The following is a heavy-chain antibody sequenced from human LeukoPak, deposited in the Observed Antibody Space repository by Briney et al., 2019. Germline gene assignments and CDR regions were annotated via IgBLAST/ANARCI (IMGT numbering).Heavy chain of an antibody. Sequence: GGSLRLSCAASGFTVSSNYMSWVRQAPGKGLEWVSVIYSGGSTYYADSVKGRFTISRDNSKNTLYLQMNSLRAEDTAVYYCARLAGYSSSRIDYWGQGTLVTVSS. V-gene: IGHV3-66*04. CDR3: ARLAGYSSSRIDY. CDR1: GFTVSSNY. J-gene: IGHJ4*02. D-gene: IGHD6-13*01. CDR2: IYSGGST.